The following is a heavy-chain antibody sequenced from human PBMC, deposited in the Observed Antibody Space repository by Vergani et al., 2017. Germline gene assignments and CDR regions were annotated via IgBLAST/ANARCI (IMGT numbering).Heavy chain of an antibody. D-gene: IGHD6-6*01. J-gene: IGHJ6*03. CDR3: TRDRRSIAARLYNYYYYMDV. V-gene: IGHV3-49*03. CDR1: GFTFGDYA. Sequence: EVQLVESGGGLVQPGRSLRLSCTASGFTFGDYAMSWFRQAPGQGLEWVGFIRSKAYGGTTEYAAPVKGRFTISRDDSKSIAYLQMNSLKTEDTAVYYCTRDRRSIAARLYNYYYYMDVWGKGTTVTVSS. CDR2: IRSKAYGGTT.